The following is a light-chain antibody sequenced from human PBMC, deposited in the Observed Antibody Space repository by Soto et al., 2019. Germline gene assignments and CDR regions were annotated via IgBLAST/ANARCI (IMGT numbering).Light chain of an antibody. V-gene: IGKV1-13*02. CDR3: QQFNTYPVT. Sequence: AIQLTQSPSSLSASVGDRVTITCRASQGISSALAWFHQKPGKAPKLLIYDASSFESGLPSRFSGSGFGTDFALTISSLQPEDFATYYCQQFNTYPVTFGGGTKVEIK. J-gene: IGKJ4*01. CDR2: DAS. CDR1: QGISSA.